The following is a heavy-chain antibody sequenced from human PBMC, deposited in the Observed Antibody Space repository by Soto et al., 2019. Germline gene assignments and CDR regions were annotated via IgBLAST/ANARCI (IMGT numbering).Heavy chain of an antibody. V-gene: IGHV4-61*08. CDR1: GGSISSGGYS. CDR2: IYYSGST. CDR3: ARNMAGHRTYNWFYP. J-gene: IGHJ5*02. Sequence: SETLSLTCAVSGGSISSGGYSWSWIRQPPGKGLEWIGYIYYSGSTNYNPSLKSRVTISVDTSKNQFSLKLSSVTAADTAVYYCARNMAGHRTYNWFYPWGQGTLVPVSS.